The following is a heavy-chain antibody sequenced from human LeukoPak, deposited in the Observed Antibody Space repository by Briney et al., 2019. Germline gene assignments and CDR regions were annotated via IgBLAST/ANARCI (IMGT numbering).Heavy chain of an antibody. V-gene: IGHV1-46*01. CDR2: INPSGGST. CDR1: GYTFTGYY. J-gene: IGHJ4*02. Sequence: ASVKVSCKASGYTFTGYYMHWVRQAPGQGLEWMGIINPSGGSTSYAQKFQGRVTMTRDMSTSTVYMELSSLRSEDTAVYYCARDRRDFWSGYYTHYFDYWGQGTLVTVSS. D-gene: IGHD3-3*01. CDR3: ARDRRDFWSGYYTHYFDY.